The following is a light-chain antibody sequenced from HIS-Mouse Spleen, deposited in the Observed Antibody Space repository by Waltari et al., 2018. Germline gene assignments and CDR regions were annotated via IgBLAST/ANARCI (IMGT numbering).Light chain of an antibody. Sequence: PSASGSPGQSVTISCTGTSSDVGGYNYVSWYQQHPGKAPKLLIYRNNQRPSGVPDRFSGSKSGTSASLAISGLRSEDEADYYCAAWDDSLSGPVFGGGTKLTVL. J-gene: IGLJ3*02. CDR3: AAWDDSLSGPV. CDR2: RNN. V-gene: IGLV1-47*01. CDR1: SSDVGGYNY.